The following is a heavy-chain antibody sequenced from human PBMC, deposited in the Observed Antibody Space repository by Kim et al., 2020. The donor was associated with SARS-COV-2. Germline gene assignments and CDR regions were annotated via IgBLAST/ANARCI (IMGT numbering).Heavy chain of an antibody. V-gene: IGHV4-59*01. J-gene: IGHJ4*02. Sequence: SETLSLTCTVSGGSISSYYWSWIRQPPGKGLEWIGYIYYSGSTNYNPSLKSRVTISVDTSKNQFSLKLSSVTAADTAVYYCARGGDIVVVPAAMGFDYWGQGTLVTVSS. D-gene: IGHD2-2*01. CDR1: GGSISSYY. CDR3: ARGGDIVVVPAAMGFDY. CDR2: IYYSGST.